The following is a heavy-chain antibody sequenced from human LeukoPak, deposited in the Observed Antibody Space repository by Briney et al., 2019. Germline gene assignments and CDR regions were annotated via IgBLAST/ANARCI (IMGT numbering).Heavy chain of an antibody. J-gene: IGHJ4*02. CDR3: VRGGTNFAS. V-gene: IGHV3-7*01. D-gene: IGHD2-8*01. Sequence: PGGSLRLSCAASGFTFSSHWMSWVRQAPGKGLEWVANIKQDGSDKYYVDSVKGRFTISRDNAKNSLYSQMNGLRADDTALYYCVRGGTNFASWGQGTLVIVSS. CDR1: GFTFSSHW. CDR2: IKQDGSDK.